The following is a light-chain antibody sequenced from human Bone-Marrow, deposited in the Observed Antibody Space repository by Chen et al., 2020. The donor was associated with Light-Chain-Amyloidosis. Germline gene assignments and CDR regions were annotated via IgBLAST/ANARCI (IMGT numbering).Light chain of an antibody. Sequence: QSALTQPASVSGSPGQSITISCTGTSSDVGGDNHVSCYQQHPDKAPKLMIYEVTNRPSWVPDRFAGSKSDTTAALTISGLQTEDEADYFCSSDTITNTLVFGGGTRVTVL. CDR1: SSDVGGDNH. J-gene: IGLJ1*01. CDR3: SSDTITNTLV. V-gene: IGLV2-14*01. CDR2: EVT.